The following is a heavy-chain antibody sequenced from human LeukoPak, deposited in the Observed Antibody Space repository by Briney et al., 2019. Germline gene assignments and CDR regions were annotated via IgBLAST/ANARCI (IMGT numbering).Heavy chain of an antibody. Sequence: SETLSLTCAVYGGSFSGYYWSWIRQPPGKGLEWIGEINHSGSTNYNPSLKSRVTISVDTSKNQFSLKLSSVTAADTTVYYCAREWRQQLNWVDPWGQGTLVTVSS. J-gene: IGHJ5*02. D-gene: IGHD6-13*01. CDR2: INHSGST. CDR3: AREWRQQLNWVDP. CDR1: GGSFSGYY. V-gene: IGHV4-34*01.